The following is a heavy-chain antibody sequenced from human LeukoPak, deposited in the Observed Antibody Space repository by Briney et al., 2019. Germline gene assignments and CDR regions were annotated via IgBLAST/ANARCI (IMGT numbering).Heavy chain of an antibody. J-gene: IGHJ4*02. CDR3: ARDGPSRPFTI. V-gene: IGHV4-59*12. Sequence: PSETLSLTCTVSGGSISSYYWSWIRQPPGKGLEWIGYIHYSGGITYYNPSLKSRVAISVDTSKNQFSLKLNSVTAADTAVYFCARDGPSRPFTIWGQGTLVTVSS. CDR1: GGSISSYY. D-gene: IGHD5-24*01. CDR2: IHYSGGIT.